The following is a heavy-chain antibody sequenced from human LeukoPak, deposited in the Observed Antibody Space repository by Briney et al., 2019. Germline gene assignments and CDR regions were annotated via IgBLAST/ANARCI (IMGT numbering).Heavy chain of an antibody. J-gene: IGHJ5*02. V-gene: IGHV1-18*01. CDR2: ISAYNGNT. CDR3: ARGGVVLHSSGWPYNWFDP. Sequence: ASVKVSCKASGYTFTSYGISWVRQAPGQGLEWMGWISAYNGNTNYAQKFQGRVTMTRNTSISTAYMELSSLRSEDTAVYYCARGGVVLHSSGWPYNWFDPWGQGTLVTVSS. D-gene: IGHD6-19*01. CDR1: GYTFTSYG.